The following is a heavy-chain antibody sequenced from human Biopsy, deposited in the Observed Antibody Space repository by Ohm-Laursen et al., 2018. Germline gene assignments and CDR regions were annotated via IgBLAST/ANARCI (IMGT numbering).Heavy chain of an antibody. V-gene: IGHV4-59*01. CDR2: IYYSGST. D-gene: IGHD2/OR15-2a*01. CDR1: GGSISSDY. J-gene: IGHJ6*02. CDR3: ARATNSTGWPYCYFYGMDV. Sequence: PSQTLSLTCTVSGGSISSDYWSWIRPTPGKGLEWIGYIYYSGSTNYNPSLKSRVTISVDTSKNQFSLMLNSVTAADTAVYYCARATNSTGWPYCYFYGMDVWGQGTTVTVSS.